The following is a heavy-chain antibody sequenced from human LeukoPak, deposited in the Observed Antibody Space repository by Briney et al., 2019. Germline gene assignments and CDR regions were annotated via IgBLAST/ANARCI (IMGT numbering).Heavy chain of an antibody. CDR3: ARDLGQGYYDAFDI. CDR2: MNPNSGNT. J-gene: IGHJ3*02. V-gene: IGHV1-8*03. CDR1: GYTFTSYD. Sequence: ASVKVSCKASGYTFTSYDINWVRQAPGQGLEWMGWMNPNSGNTGYAQKFQGRVTITRNTSISTAYMELRSLRSDDTAVYYCARDLGQGYYDAFDIWGQGTMVTVSS. D-gene: IGHD3-10*01.